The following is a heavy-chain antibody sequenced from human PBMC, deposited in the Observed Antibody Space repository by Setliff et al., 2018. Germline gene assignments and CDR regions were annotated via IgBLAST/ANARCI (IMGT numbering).Heavy chain of an antibody. V-gene: IGHV5-51*01. CDR2: IYPGDSIT. D-gene: IGHD3-10*01. CDR3: ARHPYYYGSGTYLDNNNRWFDP. J-gene: IGHJ5*02. CDR1: GYSFSTCW. Sequence: PGASLTLSCKGSGYSFSTCWIGWVRQMPGKGLGWMGIIYPGDSITRYSPSFQGQVTISVDKSINTAYLQWSSLRASDTAIYYCARHPYYYGSGTYLDNNNRWFDPWGQGTLVTVSS.